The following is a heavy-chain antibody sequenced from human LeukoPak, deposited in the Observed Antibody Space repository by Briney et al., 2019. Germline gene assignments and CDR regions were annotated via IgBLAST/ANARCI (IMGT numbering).Heavy chain of an antibody. Sequence: SETLSLTCTVSGGSISSSSYYWGWIRQPPGKGLEWIGSIYYSGSTYYNPSLKSRVTISVDTSKNQFSLKLSSVTAADTAVYYCARHRHRATVIPGGAFDIWGQGTMVTVSS. V-gene: IGHV4-39*01. CDR2: IYYSGST. CDR1: GGSISSSSYY. D-gene: IGHD4-17*01. J-gene: IGHJ3*02. CDR3: ARHRHRATVIPGGAFDI.